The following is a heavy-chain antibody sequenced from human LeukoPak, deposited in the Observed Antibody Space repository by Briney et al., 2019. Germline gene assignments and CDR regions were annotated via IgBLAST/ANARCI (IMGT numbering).Heavy chain of an antibody. V-gene: IGHV3-48*02. CDR3: ARVRRQWLVLREYYFDY. Sequence: PGRSLRLSCAASGFTFSSYSMNWVRQAPGKGLEWVSYISSSSSTIYYADSVKGRFTISRDNAKNSLYLQMNSLRDEDTAVYYCARVRRQWLVLREYYFDYWGQGTLVTVSS. CDR2: ISSSSSTI. J-gene: IGHJ4*02. CDR1: GFTFSSYS. D-gene: IGHD6-19*01.